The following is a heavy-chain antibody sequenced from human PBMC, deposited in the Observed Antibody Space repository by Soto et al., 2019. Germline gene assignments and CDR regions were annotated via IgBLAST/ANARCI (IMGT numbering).Heavy chain of an antibody. D-gene: IGHD6-19*01. Sequence: QVQLVQSGAEVKKPGASVKVSCKASGYTFTSYDINWVRQATGQGLEWMGWMNPNSGNTGYAQKFQGRVTMTRNTSIRTAYIELSSLRSKDTAVYYWASTLHSSGHNLGYYFDYWGQGTLVTVSS. CDR2: MNPNSGNT. J-gene: IGHJ4*02. V-gene: IGHV1-8*01. CDR3: ASTLHSSGHNLGYYFDY. CDR1: GYTFTSYD.